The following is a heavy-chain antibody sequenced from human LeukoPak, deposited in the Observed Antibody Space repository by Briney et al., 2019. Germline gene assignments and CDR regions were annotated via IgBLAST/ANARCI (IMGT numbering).Heavy chain of an antibody. CDR2: IYSGGST. D-gene: IGHD2-21*02. V-gene: IGHV3-53*01. Sequence: GGSLRLSCAASGFTVSSNYMSWVRQAPGKGLEWVPVIYSGGSTYYADSVKGRFTISRDNSKNTLYLQMNSLRAEDTAVYYCARDLGVFYCGGDCLGFDYWGQGTLVTVSS. CDR1: GFTVSSNY. J-gene: IGHJ4*02. CDR3: ARDLGVFYCGGDCLGFDY.